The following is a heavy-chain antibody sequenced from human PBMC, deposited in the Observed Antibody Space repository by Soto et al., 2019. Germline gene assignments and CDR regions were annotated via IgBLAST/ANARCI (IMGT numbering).Heavy chain of an antibody. V-gene: IGHV3-30-3*01. CDR2: ISYDGSNK. J-gene: IGHJ5*02. CDR3: ARDPYGDYILGWFDP. Sequence: QVQLVESGGGVVQPGRSLRLSCAASGFTFSSYAMHWVRQAPGKGLEWVAVISYDGSNKYYADSVKGRFTISRDNSKNTLYLQMNSLGAEDTAVYYCARDPYGDYILGWFDPWGQGTLVTVSS. D-gene: IGHD4-17*01. CDR1: GFTFSSYA.